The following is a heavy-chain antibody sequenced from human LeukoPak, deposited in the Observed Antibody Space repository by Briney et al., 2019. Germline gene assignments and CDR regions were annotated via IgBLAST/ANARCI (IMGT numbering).Heavy chain of an antibody. D-gene: IGHD1-26*01. J-gene: IGHJ4*02. Sequence: SETLSLTCSVSGGSITNYYWSWIRQPPGRGLEWIGYIYYSGSTHYNPPLKSRVAISVDTSRNQFSLNLTSMTAADTAVYYCVRHFAPFRLGPHFDYWGQGSLVTVSS. V-gene: IGHV4-59*08. CDR3: VRHFAPFRLGPHFDY. CDR2: IYYSGST. CDR1: GGSITNYY.